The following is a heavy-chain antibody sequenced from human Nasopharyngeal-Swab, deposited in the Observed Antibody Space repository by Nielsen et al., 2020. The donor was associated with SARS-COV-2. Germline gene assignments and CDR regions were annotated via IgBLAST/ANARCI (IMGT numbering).Heavy chain of an antibody. V-gene: IGHV5-51*01. CDR1: GYSFTTNW. D-gene: IGHD3-10*01. CDR2: IYPGDSDT. CDR3: ARRPSYYYGSGGIAFDI. Sequence: KVSCKGSGYSFTTNWIGWVRQKPGKGLEWMGIIYPGDSDTRYSPSFQGQVTISADKSISTAYLQWSSLKASDTAMYYCARRPSYYYGSGGIAFDIWGQGTMVTVSS. J-gene: IGHJ3*02.